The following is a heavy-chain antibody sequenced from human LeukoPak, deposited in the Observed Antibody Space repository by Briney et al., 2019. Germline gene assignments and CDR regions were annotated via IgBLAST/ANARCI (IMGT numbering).Heavy chain of an antibody. Sequence: GGSLRLSCVGSGFTFNDHGMNWVRQAPGKGLEWVSSVSASSSYIHYADSVKGRFTISRDNARNTLFLQLSRLRAEDTAVYFCAAERSGGSFSCGAYYFESWGQGTLVTVSS. CDR2: VSASSSYI. J-gene: IGHJ4*02. V-gene: IGHV3-21*01. D-gene: IGHD2-15*01. CDR1: GFTFNDHG. CDR3: AAERSGGSFSCGAYYFES.